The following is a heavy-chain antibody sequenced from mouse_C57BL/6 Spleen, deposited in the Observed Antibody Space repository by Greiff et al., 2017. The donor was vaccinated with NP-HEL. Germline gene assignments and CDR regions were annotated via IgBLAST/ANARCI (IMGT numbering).Heavy chain of an antibody. J-gene: IGHJ3*01. CDR1: GFSFTTYA. CDR3: VGAWFAY. Sequence: EVQLMESGGGLVQPKGSLKLSCAASGFSFTTYAMNWVRQTPGQGLEWVARIRSKSNNYATYYAVSVKDRFTITRDNSESMLYLQMNTLKTEDTAMYYCVGAWFAYWGQGTLVTVSA. V-gene: IGHV10-1*01. CDR2: IRSKSNNYAT.